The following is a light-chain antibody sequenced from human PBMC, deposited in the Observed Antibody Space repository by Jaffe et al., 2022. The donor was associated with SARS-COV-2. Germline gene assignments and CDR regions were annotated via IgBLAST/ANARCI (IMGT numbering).Light chain of an antibody. CDR1: SGHSNYA. CDR3: QTWGTGSPVV. V-gene: IGLV4-69*01. J-gene: IGLJ2*01. CDR2: VYSEGSH. Sequence: QLVLTQSPSASASLGASVTLTCTLGSGHSNYAIAWHQQQPEKGPRYLMKVYSEGSHIKGDGIPDRFSGSSSGAERYLTISTLQSEDEADYYCQTWGTGSPVVFGGGTKLTVL.